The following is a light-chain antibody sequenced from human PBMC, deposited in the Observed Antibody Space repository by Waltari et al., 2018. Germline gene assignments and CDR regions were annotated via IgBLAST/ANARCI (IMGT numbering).Light chain of an antibody. CDR2: DVS. CDR3: SSYITTNPLEL. Sequence: QSALTQPASVSGSPGQSITISCTGTSSDVGTYNYVSWYQQHPGKAPKLLIYDVSYRPSGVSYRFSGSKSGNTASRTISGLQADDEADYYCSSYITTNPLELFGGGTSLTVL. CDR1: SSDVGTYNY. J-gene: IGLJ3*02. V-gene: IGLV2-14*03.